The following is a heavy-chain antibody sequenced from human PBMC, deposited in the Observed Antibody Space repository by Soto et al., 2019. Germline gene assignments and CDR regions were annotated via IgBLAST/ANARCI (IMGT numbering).Heavy chain of an antibody. V-gene: IGHV3-23*01. CDR1: GFTFSSYA. CDR3: AKFFVETGGSSGWPWTFHY. Sequence: EVQLLESGGGLVQPGRSLRLSCAASGFTFSSYAMSWVRQAPGKGLGWVSAISGSGGTTYYAASVKGRFTISRDNSKNTLFLKMTSLRAEDTAVYYCAKFFVETGGSSGWPWTFHYWGQGTLVTVSS. CDR2: ISGSGGTT. J-gene: IGHJ4*02. D-gene: IGHD6-25*01.